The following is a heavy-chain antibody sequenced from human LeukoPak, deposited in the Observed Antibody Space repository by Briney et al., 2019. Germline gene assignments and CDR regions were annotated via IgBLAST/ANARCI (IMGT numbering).Heavy chain of an antibody. CDR3: TTRRQDGC. V-gene: IGHV3-15*01. CDR2: IKSKIDGGTI. Sequence: GGSLRLACVASGFTFSDAWMSWVRQAPGKGLEWVGRIKSKIDGGTIDYGAPVKGRFTISRDDSRNTLYLQMNSLKTEDTAVYYCTTRRQDGCWGQGTLVTVS. CDR1: GFTFSDAW. J-gene: IGHJ4*02. D-gene: IGHD6-25*01.